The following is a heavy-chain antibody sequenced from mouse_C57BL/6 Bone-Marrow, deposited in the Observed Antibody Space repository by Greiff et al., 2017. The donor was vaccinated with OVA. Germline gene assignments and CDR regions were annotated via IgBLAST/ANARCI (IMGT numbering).Heavy chain of an antibody. CDR1: GFNIKDDN. J-gene: IGHJ2*01. V-gene: IGHV14-4*01. Sequence: VQLQQSGAELVRPGASVKLSCTASGFNIKDDNMHWVKQRPEQGLEWIGWIDPENGDTEYASKFQGKATITADTSSNTAYLQLSSLTSEDTAVYYCTTDSNYYFDYWGQGTTLTVSS. CDR3: TTDSNYYFDY. D-gene: IGHD2-5*01. CDR2: IDPENGDT.